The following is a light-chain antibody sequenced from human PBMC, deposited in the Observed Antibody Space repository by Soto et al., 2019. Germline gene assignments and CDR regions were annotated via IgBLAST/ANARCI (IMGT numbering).Light chain of an antibody. Sequence: DIQMTQSPSTLSASVGDRVTITCRASQSISSWLAWYQQKPGKAPKFLIYDASTLESGVQSRFSGSGSGTEFTLTIRSLQPDDFATYYCKQSYSTPITFGQGTRLEIK. J-gene: IGKJ5*01. V-gene: IGKV1-5*01. CDR3: KQSYSTPIT. CDR1: QSISSW. CDR2: DAS.